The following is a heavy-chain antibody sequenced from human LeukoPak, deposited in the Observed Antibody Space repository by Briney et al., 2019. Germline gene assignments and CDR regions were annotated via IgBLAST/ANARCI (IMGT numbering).Heavy chain of an antibody. D-gene: IGHD6-13*01. CDR3: ARDHRAAGTGFDY. CDR2: INPSGGST. Sequence: ASVKVSCKASGGTFSSYAISWVRQAPGQGLEWMGIINPSGGSTSYAQKFQGRVTMTRDTSTSTVYMELSSLRSEDTAVYYCARDHRAAGTGFDYWGQGTLVTVSS. V-gene: IGHV1-46*01. J-gene: IGHJ4*02. CDR1: GGTFSSYA.